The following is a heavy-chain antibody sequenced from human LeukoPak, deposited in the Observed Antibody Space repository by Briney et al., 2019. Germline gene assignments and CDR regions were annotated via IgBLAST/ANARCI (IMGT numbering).Heavy chain of an antibody. V-gene: IGHV3-23*01. CDR3: ANWFDP. CDR1: GFTFRSYA. CDR2: VTGGGGTT. Sequence: GGSLRLSCAASGFTFRSYAMSWVRQAPGKGLEWVSTVTGGGGTTYYADSVKGRFTISRDNSKNTVYLQLNSLRADDTAVYYCANWFDPWGQGTLVTVSS. J-gene: IGHJ5*02.